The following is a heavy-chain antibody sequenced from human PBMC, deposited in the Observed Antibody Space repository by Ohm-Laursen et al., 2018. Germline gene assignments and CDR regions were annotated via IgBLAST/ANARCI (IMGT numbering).Heavy chain of an antibody. J-gene: IGHJ4*02. D-gene: IGHD5-18*01. CDR1: GFTFDDYA. Sequence: SLRLSCAASGFTFDDYAMHWVRQAPGKGLEWVSGSSWNSGSIGYADSVRGRFTISRDNAKNSLYLQMNSLRAEDTALYYCAKSRQLWLGMDYWGQGTLVTVSS. V-gene: IGHV3-9*01. CDR2: SSWNSGSI. CDR3: AKSRQLWLGMDY.